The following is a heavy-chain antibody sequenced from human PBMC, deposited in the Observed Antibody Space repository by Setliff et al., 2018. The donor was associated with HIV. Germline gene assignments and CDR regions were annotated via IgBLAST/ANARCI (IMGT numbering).Heavy chain of an antibody. Sequence: PSETLSLTCSVSGGSIRSDGYYWNWIRQHPEKGLEWIGYIYNNGSTYYNPSLESRLMMSIGPSKNQFSLNLRSVTVADTAVYYCARGRYYREISDSLFDFWGQGTLVTVSS. V-gene: IGHV4-31*03. J-gene: IGHJ4*02. CDR3: ARGRYYREISDSLFDF. CDR2: IYNNGST. CDR1: GGSIRSDGYY. D-gene: IGHD3-16*01.